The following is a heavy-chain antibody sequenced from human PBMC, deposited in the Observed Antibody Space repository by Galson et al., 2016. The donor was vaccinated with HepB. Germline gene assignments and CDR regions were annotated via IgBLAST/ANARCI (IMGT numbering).Heavy chain of an antibody. CDR3: ARPTGRSGGYYFRDPSDALDI. CDR1: GYSFTSYW. CDR2: IYPGDSDT. V-gene: IGHV5-51*01. D-gene: IGHD3-22*01. Sequence: QSGAEVKKPGESLKISCKGSGYSFTSYWIGWVRQMPGKGLEWMGIIYPGDSDTRYSPSFQGQVTISADKSISTAYLLWSSLKASDTAMYYCARPTGRSGGYYFRDPSDALDIWGQGTMVTVSS. J-gene: IGHJ3*02.